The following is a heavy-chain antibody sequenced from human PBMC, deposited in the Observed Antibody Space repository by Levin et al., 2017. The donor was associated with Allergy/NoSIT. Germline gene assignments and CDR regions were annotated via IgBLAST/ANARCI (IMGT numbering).Heavy chain of an antibody. V-gene: IGHV3-23*01. CDR2: ISGSGSST. J-gene: IGHJ5*02. CDR3: AKSRGGLYGGFDP. Sequence: GGSLRLSCAASGFTFTTYAMSWVRQAPGKGLEWVSVISGSGSSTYYADSVKGRFTISRDNSKNTLHLQMNSLRVEDMAVYYCAKSRGGLYGGFDPWGQGTLVTVSS. D-gene: IGHD3-3*01. CDR1: GFTFTTYA.